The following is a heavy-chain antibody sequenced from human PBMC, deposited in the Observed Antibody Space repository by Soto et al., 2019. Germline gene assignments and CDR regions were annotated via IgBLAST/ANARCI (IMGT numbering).Heavy chain of an antibody. CDR2: IWYDGSNK. Sequence: PGGSLRLSCAASGFTFSSYGMHWVRQAPGKGLEWVAVIWYDGSNKYYADSVKGRFTISRDNSKNTLYLQMNSLRAEDTAVYYCARESGRNWNPPAFDYWGQGTLVTVSS. J-gene: IGHJ4*02. CDR3: ARESGRNWNPPAFDY. CDR1: GFTFSSYG. D-gene: IGHD1-20*01. V-gene: IGHV3-33*01.